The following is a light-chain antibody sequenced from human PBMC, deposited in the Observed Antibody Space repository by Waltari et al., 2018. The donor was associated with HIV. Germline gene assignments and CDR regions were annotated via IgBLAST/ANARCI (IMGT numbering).Light chain of an antibody. V-gene: IGKV1-9*01. Sequence: DIQLTQSPSLLSVSVADRVPIPCRTSQGISSHLAWYQQKPGKAPKLLIYAASTLQSGVPSRFSGSGSGTEFTLTIDSLQPEDFATYYCQQLDSYPQITFGEGTKVEVK. CDR1: QGISSH. J-gene: IGKJ4*01. CDR2: AAS. CDR3: QQLDSYPQIT.